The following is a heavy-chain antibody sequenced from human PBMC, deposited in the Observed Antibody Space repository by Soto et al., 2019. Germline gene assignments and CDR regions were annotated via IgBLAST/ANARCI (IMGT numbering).Heavy chain of an antibody. J-gene: IGHJ4*02. Sequence: GSGPTLVNPTQTLTLTCTFSGFSISTSGVSVGWIRQPPGKALEWLAFTYWDDDNRYNPSLRSRLTVAKYTSKSLVVLLMTSVDPVDTATYYCAHRRGGYNWDDGYFNFWGQGTLVTVSS. D-gene: IGHD1-1*01. CDR1: GFSISTSGVS. CDR3: AHRRGGYNWDDGYFNF. CDR2: TYWDDDN. V-gene: IGHV2-5*02.